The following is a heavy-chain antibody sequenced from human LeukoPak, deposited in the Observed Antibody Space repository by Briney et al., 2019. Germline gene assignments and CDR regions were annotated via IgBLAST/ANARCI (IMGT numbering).Heavy chain of an antibody. CDR3: AREVRATTLFDY. CDR2: IYPGDSDT. CDR1: GYIFTNYW. Sequence: GESLKISCKASGYIFTNYWIGWVRQMPGKGLEWMGIIYPGDSDTRYSPSFQGQVTISADKSITTAYLQWSRLRASDTAMYYCAREVRATTLFDYWGQETLVTVSS. J-gene: IGHJ4*02. V-gene: IGHV5-51*01. D-gene: IGHD1-26*01.